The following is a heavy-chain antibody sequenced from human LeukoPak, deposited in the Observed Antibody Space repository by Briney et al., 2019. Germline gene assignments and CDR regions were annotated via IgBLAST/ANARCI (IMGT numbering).Heavy chain of an antibody. V-gene: IGHV4-38-2*02. Sequence: SETLSLTCAVSGYSISSGYYWGWIRQPPGKGLEWIGSIYHSGSTYYNPSLKSRVTISVDTSKNQFSLKLSSVTAADTAVYYCVRDRVLGAFDIWGQGTMVTVSS. J-gene: IGHJ3*02. D-gene: IGHD3-16*01. CDR2: IYHSGST. CDR1: GYSISSGYY. CDR3: VRDRVLGAFDI.